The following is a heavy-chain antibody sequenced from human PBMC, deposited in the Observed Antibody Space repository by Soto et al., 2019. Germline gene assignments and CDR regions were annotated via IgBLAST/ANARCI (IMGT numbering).Heavy chain of an antibody. V-gene: IGHV3-20*04. CDR3: AMCGPSAEYYYYGMDV. CDR2: INWNGGST. CDR1: GFTFDDYG. J-gene: IGHJ6*02. Sequence: PGGSLRLSCAASGFTFDDYGMSWVRQAPGKGLEWVSGINWNGGSTGYADSVKGRFTISRDNAKNSLYLQMNSLRAEDTAFSYCAMCGPSAEYYYYGMDVWGQGTTVTVSS.